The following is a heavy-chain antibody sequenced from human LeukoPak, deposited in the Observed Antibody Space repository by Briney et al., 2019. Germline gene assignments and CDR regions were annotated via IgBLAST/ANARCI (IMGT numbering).Heavy chain of an antibody. Sequence: ASVKVSCKASGYTFTTYGINWVRQAPGQGLEWMGWISAYNGKTKYEQMFQGRVTITTNTSTSTAYMELRSLRSDDTAIYYCARYGRQLGSSWFDPWGQGTLVTVSS. J-gene: IGHJ5*02. CDR2: ISAYNGKT. D-gene: IGHD6-6*01. CDR3: ARYGRQLGSSWFDP. V-gene: IGHV1-18*01. CDR1: GYTFTTYG.